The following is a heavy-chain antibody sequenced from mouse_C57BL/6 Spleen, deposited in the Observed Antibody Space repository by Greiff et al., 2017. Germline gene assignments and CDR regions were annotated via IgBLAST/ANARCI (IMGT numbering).Heavy chain of an antibody. CDR2: ISSGSSTI. CDR3: ARWPWYFDV. J-gene: IGHJ1*03. CDR1: GFTFSDYG. Sequence: EVKLVESGGGLVKPGGSLKLSCAASGFTFSDYGMHWVRQAPEKGLEWVAYISSGSSTIYYADPVKGRFTLSRDNAKNTLCLQMTSLRSEDTAMYYCARWPWYFDVWGTGTTVTVSS. V-gene: IGHV5-17*01.